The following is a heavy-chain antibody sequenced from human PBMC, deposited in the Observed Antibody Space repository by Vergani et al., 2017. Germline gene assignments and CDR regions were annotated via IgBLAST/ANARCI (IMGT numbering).Heavy chain of an antibody. CDR1: GFTFSSYG. J-gene: IGHJ4*02. CDR3: ASPVYYYDSSGYHYYFDY. CDR2: ISYDGSNK. V-gene: IGHV3-30*03. Sequence: QVQLVESGGGVVQPGRSLRLSCAASGFTFSSYGMHWVRQAPGKGLEWVAVISYDGSNKYYADSVKGRFTISRDNSKNTLYLQMNSLRAEDTAVYYCASPVYYYDSSGYHYYFDYWGQGTLVTVSS. D-gene: IGHD3-22*01.